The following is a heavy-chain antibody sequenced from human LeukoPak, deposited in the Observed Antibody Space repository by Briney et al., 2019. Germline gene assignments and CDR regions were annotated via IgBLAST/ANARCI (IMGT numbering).Heavy chain of an antibody. D-gene: IGHD1-26*01. Sequence: SETLSLTCTVSGYSISSSSYYWGWIRQPPGKGLEWIGSIYYSGSTYYNPSLKSRVTISVDTSKNQFSLKLSSVTAADTAVYYCARGGSYSGAELDYWGQGTLVTVSS. CDR1: GYSISSSSYY. CDR3: ARGGSYSGAELDY. V-gene: IGHV4-39*07. CDR2: IYYSGST. J-gene: IGHJ4*02.